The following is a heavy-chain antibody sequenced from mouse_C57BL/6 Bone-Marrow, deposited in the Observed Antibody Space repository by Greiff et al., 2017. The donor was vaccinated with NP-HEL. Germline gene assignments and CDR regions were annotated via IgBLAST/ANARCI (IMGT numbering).Heavy chain of an antibody. D-gene: IGHD2-1*01. CDR1: GFTFSDFY. V-gene: IGHV7-1*01. CDR3: ARDAGGNYEEWYFDV. CDR2: SRNKANDYTT. Sequence: EVKLMESGGGLVQSGRSLRLSCATSGFTFSDFYMEWVRQAPGKGLEWIAASRNKANDYTTEYSASVKGRFIVSRDTSQSILYLQMNALRAEDTAIYYCARDAGGNYEEWYFDVWGTGTTVTVSS. J-gene: IGHJ1*03.